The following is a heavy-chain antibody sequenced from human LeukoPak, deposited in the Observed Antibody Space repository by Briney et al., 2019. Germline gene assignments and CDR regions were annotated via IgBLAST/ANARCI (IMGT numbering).Heavy chain of an antibody. CDR3: ARDTIGQQWLVPY. D-gene: IGHD6-19*01. CDR2: ISSSGSTI. Sequence: GGSLRPSCAASGFTFSDYYMGWIRQAPGKGLEWVSYISSSGSTIYYADSVKGRFTISRDNAKNSLYLQMNSLRAEDTAVYYCARDTIGQQWLVPYWGQGTLVTVSS. V-gene: IGHV3-11*04. J-gene: IGHJ4*02. CDR1: GFTFSDYY.